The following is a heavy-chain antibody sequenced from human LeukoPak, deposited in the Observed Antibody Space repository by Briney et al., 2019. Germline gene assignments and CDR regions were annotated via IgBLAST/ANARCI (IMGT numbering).Heavy chain of an antibody. J-gene: IGHJ4*02. Sequence: ASVKVSCKASGYTFTSYGISWVRQAPGQGLEWMGWISAYNGNTNYAQKLQGRVTMTRDTSTSTVYMELSSLRSEDTAVYYCAREGTYASLDYWGQGTLVTVSS. CDR1: GYTFTSYG. CDR3: AREGTYASLDY. V-gene: IGHV1-18*01. CDR2: ISAYNGNT. D-gene: IGHD2-2*01.